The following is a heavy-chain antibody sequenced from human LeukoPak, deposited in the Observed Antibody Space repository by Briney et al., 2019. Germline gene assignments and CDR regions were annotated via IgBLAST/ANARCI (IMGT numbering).Heavy chain of an antibody. CDR2: IIPIFGTA. Sequence: GSSVKVSCKASGGTFSSYAINWVRQAPGQGLEWMGGIIPIFGTANYAQKFQGRVTITADESTSTAYMELSSLRSEDTAVYYCARPYCSSTSCYPPYYGMDVWGQGTTVTVSS. CDR3: ARPYCSSTSCYPPYYGMDV. V-gene: IGHV1-69*01. D-gene: IGHD2-2*01. J-gene: IGHJ6*02. CDR1: GGTFSSYA.